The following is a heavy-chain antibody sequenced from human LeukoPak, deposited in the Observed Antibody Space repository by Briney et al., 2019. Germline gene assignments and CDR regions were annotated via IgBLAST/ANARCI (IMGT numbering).Heavy chain of an antibody. J-gene: IGHJ4*02. D-gene: IGHD6-13*01. CDR3: ARIVGQQRDS. CDR1: GDSVSSNSAA. CDR2: TYYRSKWSN. V-gene: IGHV6-1*01. Sequence: SQTLSLTCAISGDSVSSNSAAWNWIRQSPSRGLEWLGRTYYRSKWSNDYALSVKGRITINLDTAKNQFSLQLKYVTPEDTAVYYCARIVGQQRDSWGQGTLVTVSS.